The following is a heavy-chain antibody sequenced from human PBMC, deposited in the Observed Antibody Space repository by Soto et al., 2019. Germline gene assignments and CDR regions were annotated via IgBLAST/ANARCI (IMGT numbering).Heavy chain of an antibody. J-gene: IGHJ5*02. CDR1: GGSFSSNSGA. D-gene: IGHD3-10*01. Sequence: SQTLSLTCAISGGSFSSNSGAWNWIRQSPSRGLEWLGRTYYRSKWYYDYAVSVRTRITIYPDTSKNQFSLHVNYVTPEDTAVYYCVRGNYGSGRPYGLSWYDPWGQGTQVTVSS. CDR3: VRGNYGSGRPYGLSWYDP. V-gene: IGHV6-1*01. CDR2: TYYRSKWYY.